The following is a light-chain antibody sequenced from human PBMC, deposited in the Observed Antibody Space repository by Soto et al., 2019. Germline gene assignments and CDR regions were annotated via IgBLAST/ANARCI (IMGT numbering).Light chain of an antibody. J-gene: IGKJ1*01. V-gene: IGKV3-15*01. CDR1: QSLSRS. Sequence: ILLTPSRSTLSVSPGEGATLSCRAGQSLSRSLAWYQQKPGQAPRLLIYGASTRATGIPARFSGSGSGTEFTLTISSLQSEDFEVYYCLQYHGWPRACGPGTKVDIK. CDR3: LQYHGWPRA. CDR2: GAS.